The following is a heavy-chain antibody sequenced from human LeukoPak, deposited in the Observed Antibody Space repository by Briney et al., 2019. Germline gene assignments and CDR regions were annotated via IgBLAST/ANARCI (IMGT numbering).Heavy chain of an antibody. J-gene: IGHJ6*03. CDR2: INPNSGGT. V-gene: IGHV1-2*02. CDR1: GYTFTGYY. CDR3: ASVHGDYAGYYYYYMDV. Sequence: ASVKVSCKASGYTFTGYYMHWVRQAPGQGLEWMGWINPNSGGTNYAQKFQGRVTMTRDTSISTAYMELSRLRSDDTAVYYCASVHGDYAGYYYYYMDVWGKGTTVTVSS. D-gene: IGHD4-17*01.